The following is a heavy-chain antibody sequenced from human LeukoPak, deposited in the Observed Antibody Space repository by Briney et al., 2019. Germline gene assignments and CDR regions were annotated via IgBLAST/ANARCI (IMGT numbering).Heavy chain of an antibody. CDR1: GFTFSSYS. CDR2: ISSSSSYI. D-gene: IGHD5-12*01. J-gene: IGHJ4*02. Sequence: PGGSLRLSCAASGFTFSSYSMNWVRQAPGQGLEWDSSISSSSSYIYYADSVKGRFTISRDNAKNSLYLQMNTLRAEDTAVYYCARDGGYSGYDFDYWGQGTLVTVSS. CDR3: ARDGGYSGYDFDY. V-gene: IGHV3-21*01.